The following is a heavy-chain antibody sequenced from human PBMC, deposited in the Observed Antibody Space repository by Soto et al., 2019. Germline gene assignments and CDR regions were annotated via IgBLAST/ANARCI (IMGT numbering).Heavy chain of an antibody. CDR3: AKVPYHYDSSGYYFFY. D-gene: IGHD3-22*01. CDR2: ISYDGSNK. J-gene: IGHJ4*02. V-gene: IGHV3-30*18. Sequence: QVQLVESGGGVVQPGRSLRLSCAASGFTFSSYGMHWVRQAPGKGLEWVAVISYDGSNKYYVDSVKGRFTISRDNSKNTLYLQMNSLRAEDTAVYYCAKVPYHYDSSGYYFFYWGQGTLVTVSS. CDR1: GFTFSSYG.